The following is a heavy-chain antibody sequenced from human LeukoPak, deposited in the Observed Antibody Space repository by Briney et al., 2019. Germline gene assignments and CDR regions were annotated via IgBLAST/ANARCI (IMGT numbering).Heavy chain of an antibody. V-gene: IGHV3-7*01. CDR3: VRDRKYRIVGTTQHYFDF. J-gene: IGHJ4*02. Sequence: GGSLRLSCAPSGFTFNNYYMSWVRQAPGEGLEWVASIKVDGSQKHYVDSVKGRFTISRDNAKNSLSLQMISLRAEDTALYYCVRDRKYRIVGTTQHYFDFWGQGTLVSVSS. CDR1: GFTFNNYY. D-gene: IGHD1-26*01. CDR2: IKVDGSQK.